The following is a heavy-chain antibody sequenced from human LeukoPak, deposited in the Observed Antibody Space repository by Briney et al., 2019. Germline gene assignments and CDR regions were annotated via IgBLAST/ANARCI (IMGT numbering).Heavy chain of an antibody. V-gene: IGHV1-8*01. D-gene: IGHD4-17*01. CDR2: MNPNSGNT. CDR1: GYTFTSYD. Sequence: ASVKVSCKASGYTFTSYDINWVRQATGQGLEWMGWMNPNSGNTGYAQKFQGRVTMTRNTSISTAYMELSSLRSEDAAVYYCARVEVGYGDLYYFDYWGQGTLVTVSS. J-gene: IGHJ4*02. CDR3: ARVEVGYGDLYYFDY.